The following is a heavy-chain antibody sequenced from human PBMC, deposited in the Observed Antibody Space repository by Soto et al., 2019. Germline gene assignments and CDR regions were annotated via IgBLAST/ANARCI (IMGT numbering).Heavy chain of an antibody. Sequence: GASVKVSCKASGYTFTSYGISWVRQAPGQGLEWMGWISAYNGNTNYAQKLQGRVTMTTDTSTGTAYMELRSLRSDDTAVYYCARVGATDFWSGYYTYNWFDPWGQGTLVTVSS. V-gene: IGHV1-18*01. D-gene: IGHD3-3*01. J-gene: IGHJ5*02. CDR3: ARVGATDFWSGYYTYNWFDP. CDR2: ISAYNGNT. CDR1: GYTFTSYG.